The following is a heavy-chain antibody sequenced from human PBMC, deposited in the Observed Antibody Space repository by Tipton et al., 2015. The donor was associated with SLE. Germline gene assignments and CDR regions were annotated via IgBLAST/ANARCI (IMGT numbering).Heavy chain of an antibody. CDR3: ARGGGSYGSGSYYPMDV. J-gene: IGHJ6*02. CDR2: IFYSGST. V-gene: IGHV4-61*08. Sequence: TLSLTCTFSGGSINTGGYYWSWVRQHPGKGLEWIGNIFYSGSTNLNPSLKTRVSMSVDTSKNQFSLKLSSVTAADTAVYYCARGGGSYGSGSYYPMDVWGQGTTVTVSS. D-gene: IGHD3-10*01. CDR1: GGSINTGGYY.